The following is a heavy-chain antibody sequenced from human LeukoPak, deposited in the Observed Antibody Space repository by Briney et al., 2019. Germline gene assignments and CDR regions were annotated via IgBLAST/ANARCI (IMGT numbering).Heavy chain of an antibody. CDR1: GFTFSSSS. CDR3: VKDRYCPEVTCFGGGFEY. J-gene: IGHJ4*02. D-gene: IGHD2-8*02. CDR2: ISGRGDSA. V-gene: IGHV3-23*01. Sequence: PGGSLRLSCAASGFTFSSSSMNWVRQAPGKGLEWVSGISGRGDSADYADSVKGRFTISRDNSKNTLYLRLNSLGVEDTATYYCVKDRYCPEVTCFGGGFEYWGQGTLVVVSS.